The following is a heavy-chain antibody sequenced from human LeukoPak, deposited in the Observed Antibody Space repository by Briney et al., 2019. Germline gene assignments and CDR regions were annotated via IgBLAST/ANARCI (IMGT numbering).Heavy chain of an antibody. Sequence: PGGSLRLSCAASGFTFSSYAMSWVRQAPGKGLEWVSAISGSGGSTYYADSVKRRFSISRDNSKNTLYLQMNRLRDEDTAVHYCATNLQEYRSGWYGFEAFDIWGQRTMVTVSS. CDR2: ISGSGGST. V-gene: IGHV3-23*01. CDR3: ATNLQEYRSGWYGFEAFDI. D-gene: IGHD6-19*01. J-gene: IGHJ3*02. CDR1: GFTFSSYA.